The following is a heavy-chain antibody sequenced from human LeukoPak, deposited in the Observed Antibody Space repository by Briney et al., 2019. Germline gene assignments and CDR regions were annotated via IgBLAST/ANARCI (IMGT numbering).Heavy chain of an antibody. CDR3: ARLRAYSSSWAMFYYYYYYMDV. D-gene: IGHD6-13*01. Sequence: GESLKISCKGSGYSFTSYWIGWVRQMPGKGLEWMGIIYPGDSDTRYSPSFQGQVTISADKSISTAYLQWSSLKASDTAMYYCARLRAYSSSWAMFYYYYYYMDVWGKGATVTASS. V-gene: IGHV5-51*01. J-gene: IGHJ6*03. CDR2: IYPGDSDT. CDR1: GYSFTSYW.